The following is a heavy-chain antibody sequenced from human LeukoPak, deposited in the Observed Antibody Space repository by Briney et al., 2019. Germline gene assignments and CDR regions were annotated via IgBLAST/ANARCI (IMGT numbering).Heavy chain of an antibody. V-gene: IGHV7-4-1*02. CDR3: ATESYYYDSSGPKGWFDP. D-gene: IGHD3-22*01. Sequence: ASVKVSCKASGYTFTSYAMNWVRQAPGQGLEWMGWINTNTGNPTYAQGFTGRFVFSLDTSVSTAYLQISSLKAEDTAVYYCATESYYYDSSGPKGWFDPWGQGTLVTVSS. J-gene: IGHJ5*02. CDR1: GYTFTSYA. CDR2: INTNTGNP.